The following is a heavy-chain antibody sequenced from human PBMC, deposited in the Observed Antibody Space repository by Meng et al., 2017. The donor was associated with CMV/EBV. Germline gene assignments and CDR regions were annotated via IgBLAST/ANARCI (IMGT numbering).Heavy chain of an antibody. V-gene: IGHV4-34*01. J-gene: IGHJ4*02. D-gene: IGHD6-13*01. CDR2: INHSGST. CDR3: ARGGIAAAGPFDY. CDR1: GGSFSGYY. Sequence: QVQRTQWGDGLLKPSETLSLTCAVYGGSFSGYYWSWIRQPPGKGLEWIGEINHSGSTNYNPSLKSRVTISVDTSKNQFSLKLSSVTAADTAVYYCARGGIAAAGPFDYWGQGTLVTVSS.